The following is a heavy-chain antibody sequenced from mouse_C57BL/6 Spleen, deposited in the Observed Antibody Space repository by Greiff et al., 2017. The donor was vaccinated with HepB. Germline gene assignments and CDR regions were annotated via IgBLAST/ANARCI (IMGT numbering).Heavy chain of an antibody. J-gene: IGHJ1*03. CDR1: GFTFTDYY. V-gene: IGHV7-3*01. CDR3: ARYIYYGSTWYFDV. CDR2: IRNKANGYTT. Sequence: EVMLVESGGGLVQPGGSLSLSCAASGFTFTDYYMSWVRQPPGKALEWLGFIRNKANGYTTEYSASVKGRFTISRDNSQSILYLQMNALRAEDSATYYCARYIYYGSTWYFDVWGTGTTVTVSS. D-gene: IGHD1-1*01.